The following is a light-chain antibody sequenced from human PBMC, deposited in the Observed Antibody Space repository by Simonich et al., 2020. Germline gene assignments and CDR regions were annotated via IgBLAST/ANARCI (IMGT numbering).Light chain of an antibody. J-gene: IGLJ2*01. CDR2: EVS. CDR1: SSDVGSYNL. Sequence: QSALTQPASVSGSPGQSITISCTGTSSDVGSYNLVSWYQQHPGKAPKLMIYEVSKRPSGVPDRFSGSKSGHTASLTVSGLQAEDEADYYCSSYAGSNNLVFGGGTKLTVL. V-gene: IGLV2-8*01. CDR3: SSYAGSNNLV.